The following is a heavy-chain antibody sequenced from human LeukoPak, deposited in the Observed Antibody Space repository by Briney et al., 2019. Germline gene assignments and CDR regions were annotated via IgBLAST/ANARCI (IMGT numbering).Heavy chain of an antibody. CDR2: INPNSGGT. CDR3: ARDDSGYSSGWYYFDY. V-gene: IGHV1-2*02. J-gene: IGHJ4*02. Sequence: ASVKVSCKASGGTFNSYAISWVRQAPGQGLEWMGWINPNSGGTNYAQKFQGRVTMTRDTSISTAYMELSRLRSDDTAVYYCARDDSGYSSGWYYFDYWGQGTLVTVSS. CDR1: GGTFNSYA. D-gene: IGHD6-19*01.